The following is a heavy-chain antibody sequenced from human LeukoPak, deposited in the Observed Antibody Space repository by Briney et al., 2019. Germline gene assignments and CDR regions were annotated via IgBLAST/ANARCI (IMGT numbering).Heavy chain of an antibody. V-gene: IGHV3-66*01. CDR1: GFTVSSNY. D-gene: IGHD3-22*01. Sequence: GGSLRLSCAASGFTVSSNYMSWVRQAPGKGLEWVSVIYSGGSTYYADSVKGRFTISRDNCKNTLYLQMNSLRAEDTAVYYCARITYYYDSSGYWLSYFDYWGQGTLVTVSS. CDR2: IYSGGST. J-gene: IGHJ4*02. CDR3: ARITYYYDSSGYWLSYFDY.